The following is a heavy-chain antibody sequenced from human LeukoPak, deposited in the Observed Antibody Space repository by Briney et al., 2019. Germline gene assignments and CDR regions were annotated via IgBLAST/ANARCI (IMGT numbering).Heavy chain of an antibody. Sequence: PSETLSLTCTASGGSISSSSYYWGWIRQPPGKGLEWIGIIYYSGSTYYNPSLKSRVTISVDTSKNQFSLKLSSVTAADTAVYYCARQVVVVPAAKGLYYDFWSGLPVYWFDPWGQGTLVTVSS. V-gene: IGHV4-39*01. CDR1: GGSISSSSYY. J-gene: IGHJ5*02. CDR3: ARQVVVVPAAKGLYYDFWSGLPVYWFDP. CDR2: IYYSGST. D-gene: IGHD2-2*01.